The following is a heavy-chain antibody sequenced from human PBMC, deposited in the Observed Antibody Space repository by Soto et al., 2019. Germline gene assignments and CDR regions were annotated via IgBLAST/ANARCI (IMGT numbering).Heavy chain of an antibody. Sequence: ASVKVSCKASGYTFTSYAMHWVRQAPGQRLEWMGWINAGNGNTKYSQKFQGRVTITRDTSASTAYMELSSLRSEDTAVYYCARDRAIVGARQENWFDPWGQGTLVTVSS. V-gene: IGHV1-3*01. J-gene: IGHJ5*02. D-gene: IGHD1-26*01. CDR1: GYTFTSYA. CDR2: INAGNGNT. CDR3: ARDRAIVGARQENWFDP.